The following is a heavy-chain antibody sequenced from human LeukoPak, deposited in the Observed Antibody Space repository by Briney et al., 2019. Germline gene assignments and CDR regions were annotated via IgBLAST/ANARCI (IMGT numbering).Heavy chain of an antibody. V-gene: IGHV4-39*01. J-gene: IGHJ4*02. D-gene: IGHD3-22*01. CDR3: ARILSGYPNSADY. CDR2: IYYSGST. Sequence: SETLSLTCTVSGGSISSSSYYWGWIRQPPGKGLEWIGSIYYSGSTYYNPSLKSRITISVDTSENQFSLKLSSVTAADTAVYYCARILSGYPNSADYWGQGTLVTVSS. CDR1: GGSISSSSYY.